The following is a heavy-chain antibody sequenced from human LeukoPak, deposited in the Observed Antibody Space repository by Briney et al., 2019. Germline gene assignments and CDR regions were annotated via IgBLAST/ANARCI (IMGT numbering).Heavy chain of an antibody. CDR2: IIPIFGTA. Sequence: ASVKVSCKASGGTFSSYAISWVRQAPGQGLEWMGGIIPIFGTANYAQKFQGRVTITADESTSTAYMELSSLRSEDTAVYYCARDLKINYNSGWYSFDYWGQGILVTVSS. D-gene: IGHD6-19*01. J-gene: IGHJ4*02. CDR3: ARDLKINYNSGWYSFDY. V-gene: IGHV1-69*13. CDR1: GGTFSSYA.